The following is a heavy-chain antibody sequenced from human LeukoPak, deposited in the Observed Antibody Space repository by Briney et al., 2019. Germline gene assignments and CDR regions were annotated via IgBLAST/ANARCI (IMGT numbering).Heavy chain of an antibody. D-gene: IGHD5-12*01. CDR2: ISGISDST. V-gene: IGHV3-23*01. CDR1: GFSFSTYW. CDR3: AKELSAYDGAFDY. J-gene: IGHJ4*02. Sequence: GGSLRLSCAASGFSFSTYWMSWVRQAPGKGLEWVSTISGISDSTYYADSVRGRFTISRDNSKNTLYLQMNSLRAEDTAVYYCAKELSAYDGAFDYWGQGTLVTVSS.